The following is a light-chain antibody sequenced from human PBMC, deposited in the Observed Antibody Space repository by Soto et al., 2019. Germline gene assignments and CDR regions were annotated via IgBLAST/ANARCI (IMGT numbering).Light chain of an antibody. Sequence: DIQLTQSPSFLSASVGDRVTITCRASQGISSYLAWYQQKPGKAPKLLIYAASILQSGVPSRFSGSGSGAEFTLTISSLQPEDFATYYCPPPDSSPSFGPGTEVDIK. CDR1: QGISSY. CDR3: PPPDSSPS. CDR2: AAS. V-gene: IGKV1-9*01. J-gene: IGKJ3*01.